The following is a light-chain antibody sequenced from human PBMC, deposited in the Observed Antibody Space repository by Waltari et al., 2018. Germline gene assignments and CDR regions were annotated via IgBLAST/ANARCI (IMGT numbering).Light chain of an antibody. CDR3: QQYRWAPHT. J-gene: IGKJ2*01. V-gene: IGKV3-20*01. CDR2: GTS. Sequence: VLTQSPGTLSLSPGARATLSCRASQSVDAGVLAWFQQKPGQSPRLLIYGTSTRAAGVPDRFSGSGSETDFTLTISTLEPEDFAVYYCQQYRWAPHTFGQGTKLEIK. CDR1: QSVDAGV.